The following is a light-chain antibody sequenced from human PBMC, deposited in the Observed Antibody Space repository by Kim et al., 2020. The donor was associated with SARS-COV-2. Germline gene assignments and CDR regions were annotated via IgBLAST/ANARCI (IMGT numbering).Light chain of an antibody. CDR2: GKN. V-gene: IGLV3-19*01. J-gene: IGLJ2*01. CDR1: SLRSDY. CDR3: NSRGSNDNVL. Sequence: ALGQTVRITCQGDSLRSDYATWYQQKPGQAPIVVIYGKNNRPSGIPDRFSGSSSGDTASLTITGTQAGDEADYYCNSRGSNDNVLFGGGTQLTVL.